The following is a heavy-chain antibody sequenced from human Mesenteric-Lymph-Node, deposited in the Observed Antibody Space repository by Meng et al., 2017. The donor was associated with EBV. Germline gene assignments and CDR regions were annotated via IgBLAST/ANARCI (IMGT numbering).Heavy chain of an antibody. V-gene: IGHV1-2*06. J-gene: IGHJ4*02. D-gene: IGHD6-13*01. CDR2: INPYNGDP. CDR1: GYTFTAYY. Sequence: VQWVQPGAEVKKPRASVKVACNASGYTFTAYYRHWVRQATGQGLEWMGRINPYNGDPDDAEKFRGRVTMTRDTSINTAYMDLTRLRSDDTARYYCKRPWAAAGPASDYWGQGTLVTVAS. CDR3: KRPWAAAGPASDY.